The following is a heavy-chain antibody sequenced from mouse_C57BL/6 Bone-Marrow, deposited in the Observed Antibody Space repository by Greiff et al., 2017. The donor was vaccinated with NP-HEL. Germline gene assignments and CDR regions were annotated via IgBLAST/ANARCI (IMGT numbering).Heavy chain of an antibody. Sequence: QVQLQQPGAELVKPGASVKLSCKASGYTFTSYWMHWVKQRPGQGLEWIGMIHPNSGGTNYTEKFKSKATLTADKSSSTAYLQLSSLTSEDSAVYYCAGWKSDYWGRGNTLTVSS. CDR2: IHPNSGGT. J-gene: IGHJ2*01. CDR3: AGWKSDY. CDR1: GYTFTSYW. V-gene: IGHV1-64*01.